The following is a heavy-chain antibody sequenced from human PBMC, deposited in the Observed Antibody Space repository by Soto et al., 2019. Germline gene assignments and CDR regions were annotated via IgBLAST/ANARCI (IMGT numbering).Heavy chain of an antibody. CDR1: GFTFSDYY. D-gene: IGHD6-13*01. V-gene: IGHV3-11*06. CDR2: ISSSSSYT. CDR3: ARDYVIAAAGTDYYYGMDV. J-gene: IGHJ6*02. Sequence: GGSLRLSCAASGFTFSDYYMSWIRQAPGKGLEWVSYISSSSSYTNYADSVKGRFTISRDNAKNSLYLQMNSLRAEDTAVYYCARDYVIAAAGTDYYYGMDVWGQGTTVTVSS.